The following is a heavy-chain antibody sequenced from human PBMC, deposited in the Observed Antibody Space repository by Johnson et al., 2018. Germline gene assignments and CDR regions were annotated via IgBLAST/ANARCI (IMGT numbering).Heavy chain of an antibody. CDR3: ARRAGIAVAG. J-gene: IGHJ6*02. Sequence: VQLVESGGVVVQPGGSLRLSCAASGFTFDDYAMHWVRQAPGKGLEWVSLISWDGGSTYYADSVKGRSTISRDNSKNSLYLQMNSLRAEDTAVYYCARRAGIAVAGWGQGTTVTVSS. V-gene: IGHV3-43D*03. CDR2: ISWDGGST. D-gene: IGHD6-19*01. CDR1: GFTFDDYA.